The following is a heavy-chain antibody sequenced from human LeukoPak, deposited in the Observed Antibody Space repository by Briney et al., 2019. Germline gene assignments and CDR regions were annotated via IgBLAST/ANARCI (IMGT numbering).Heavy chain of an antibody. CDR3: ASFDMETHDAFDI. V-gene: IGHV1-2*06. CDR1: GYTFTGYY. J-gene: IGHJ3*02. Sequence: ASVKVSCKASGYTFTGYYMHWVRQAPGQRLEWMGRINPNSGGTNYAQKFQGRVTMTRDTSISTAYMELSRLRSDDTAVYYCASFDMETHDAFDIWGQGTMVTVSS. CDR2: INPNSGGT. D-gene: IGHD3-9*01.